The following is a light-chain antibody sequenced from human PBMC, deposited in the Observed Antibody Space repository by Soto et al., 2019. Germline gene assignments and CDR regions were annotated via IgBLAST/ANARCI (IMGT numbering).Light chain of an antibody. CDR1: QSLLHSNGYNY. Sequence: DIVMTQSPLSLPVTLGEPASISCRSSQSLLHSNGYNYLDWYLQKPGQSPQLLIYLGYNRASGVPDRFSGSGSGTDFTLKISRVEAEDVGVYYCMQALQTPRTFGQGAKVEIK. CDR3: MQALQTPRT. J-gene: IGKJ1*01. V-gene: IGKV2-28*01. CDR2: LGY.